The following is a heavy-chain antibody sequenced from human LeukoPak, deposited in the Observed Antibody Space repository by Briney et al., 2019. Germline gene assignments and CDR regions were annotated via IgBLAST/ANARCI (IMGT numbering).Heavy chain of an antibody. CDR2: ISAYNGNT. CDR3: AREDYYDSSGYYAFDI. D-gene: IGHD3-22*01. Sequence: ASVKVSCKASGYTFTSYGISWVRQAPGQGLEWTGWISAYNGNTNYAQKLQGRVTMTTDTSTSTAYMELRSLRSDDTAVYYCAREDYYDSSGYYAFDIWGQGTMVTVSS. J-gene: IGHJ3*02. V-gene: IGHV1-18*01. CDR1: GYTFTSYG.